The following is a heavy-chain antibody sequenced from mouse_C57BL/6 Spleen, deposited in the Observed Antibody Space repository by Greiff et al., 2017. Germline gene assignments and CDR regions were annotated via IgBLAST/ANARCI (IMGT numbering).Heavy chain of an antibody. J-gene: IGHJ2*01. V-gene: IGHV1-50*01. Sequence: QVQLQQPGAELVKPGASVKLSCKASGYTFTSYWMQWVKQRPGQGLEWIGEIDPSDSYTNYNQKFKGKATLTVDTSSSTAYMQLSSLTSEDSAFYYCARGLFDYWGQGTTLTVSS. CDR1: GYTFTSYW. CDR2: IDPSDSYT. CDR3: ARGLFDY.